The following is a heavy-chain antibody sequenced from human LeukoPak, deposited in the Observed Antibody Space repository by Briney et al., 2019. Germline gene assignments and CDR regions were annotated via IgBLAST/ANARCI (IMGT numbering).Heavy chain of an antibody. CDR1: GGSISSGGYY. J-gene: IGHJ4*02. D-gene: IGHD3-3*01. Sequence: SQTLSLTCTVSGGSISSGGYYWSWIRQHPGKGLEWIGYIYYSGSTYYNPSLKSRVTISVDTSKNQFSLKLSSVTAADAAVYYCARAGGFFSPFGYWGQGTLVTVSS. CDR2: IYYSGST. V-gene: IGHV4-31*03. CDR3: ARAGGFFSPFGY.